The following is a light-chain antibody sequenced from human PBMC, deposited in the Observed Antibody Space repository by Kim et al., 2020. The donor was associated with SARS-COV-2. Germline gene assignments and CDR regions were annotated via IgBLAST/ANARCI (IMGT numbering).Light chain of an antibody. CDR1: QSVRSSY. V-gene: IGKV3-20*01. J-gene: IGKJ2*01. CDR3: QQYGSWA. CDR2: GAS. Sequence: LALSPGERATLSCRARQSVRSSYLAWYQQKTGHSPRLLIYGASNRATGIPDRFSGSGSGTDFTLTISRLEPEDFAVYYCQQYGSWAFGQGTKLEI.